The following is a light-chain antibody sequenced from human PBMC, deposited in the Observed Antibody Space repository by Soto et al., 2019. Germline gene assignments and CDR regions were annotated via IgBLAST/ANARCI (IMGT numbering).Light chain of an antibody. CDR3: QSYDSSLSGSL. J-gene: IGLJ2*01. Sequence: QSVLTQPPSVSGAPGQRVTISCTGSSSNIGAGYDVHWYRQLPGTTPRLLIYGNSNRPSGVPDRFSGSKSGTSASLAITGLQAEDEADYYCQSYDSSLSGSLFGGGTKPTVL. CDR1: SSNIGAGYD. V-gene: IGLV1-40*01. CDR2: GNS.